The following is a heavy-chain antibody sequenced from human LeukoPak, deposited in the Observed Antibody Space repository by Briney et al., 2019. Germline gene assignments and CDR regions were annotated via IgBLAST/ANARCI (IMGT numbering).Heavy chain of an antibody. CDR3: ADYYASGSYPP. CDR2: ILSKTSGGTT. V-gene: IGHV3-15*07. CDR1: GFSFSNAW. J-gene: IGHJ5*02. Sequence: GGSLRLSCAASGFSFSNAWMNWVRQAPGKGLEWVGRILSKTSGGTTDYATPVKGRFTISRDDSKNMLYLHMNSLQIEDTAVYYCADYYASGSYPPWGQGTLVTVSS. D-gene: IGHD3-10*01.